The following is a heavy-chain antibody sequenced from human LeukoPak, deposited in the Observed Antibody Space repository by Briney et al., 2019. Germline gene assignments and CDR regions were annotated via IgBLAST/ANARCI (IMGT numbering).Heavy chain of an antibody. CDR3: ARGSTSTWYDY. CDR1: GFTFSNYA. V-gene: IGHV3-23*01. Sequence: GGSLRLSCAASGFTFSNYAMSWVRQAPGKGLEWVSLISGSGNNIYYADSVKGRFTISRDNSKNTRYLQMPSLRAEDTAVYYCARGSTSTWYDYWGQGILVTVSS. D-gene: IGHD6-13*01. CDR2: ISGSGNNI. J-gene: IGHJ4*02.